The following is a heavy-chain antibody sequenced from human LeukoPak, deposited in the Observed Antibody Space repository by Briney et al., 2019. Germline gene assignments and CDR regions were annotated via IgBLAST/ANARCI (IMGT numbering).Heavy chain of an antibody. V-gene: IGHV3-21*01. D-gene: IGHD7-27*01. CDR2: ISSSSSNI. J-gene: IGHJ4*02. Sequence: GGSLRLSCTASGFTFSSYSMNWVRQAPGKGLEWVSYISSSSSNIFYAASFKGRFTISRDNAQNSLFLQMSILRVEDTAVYYCARDPPGAHFDYWGQGTLVTVSS. CDR1: GFTFSSYS. CDR3: ARDPPGAHFDY.